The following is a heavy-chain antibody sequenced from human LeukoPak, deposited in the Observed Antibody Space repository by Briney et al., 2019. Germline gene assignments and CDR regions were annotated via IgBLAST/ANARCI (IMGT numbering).Heavy chain of an antibody. CDR2: MNPNSGNT. V-gene: IGHV1-8*01. J-gene: IGHJ4*02. Sequence: GASVKVSCKASGYTFTSYDINWVRQATGQGLEWMGWMNPNSGNTGYAQKFQGRVTITRNTSISTAYMELSSLRSEDTAVYYCARETAAAYFDYWGQGTLVTVSS. CDR1: GYTFTSYD. CDR3: ARETAAAYFDY. D-gene: IGHD6-13*01.